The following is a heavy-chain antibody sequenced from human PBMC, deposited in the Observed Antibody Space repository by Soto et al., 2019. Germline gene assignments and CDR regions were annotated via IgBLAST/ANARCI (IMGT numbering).Heavy chain of an antibody. CDR2: ISTYNDKT. CDR1: GYTFTSYG. D-gene: IGHD2-15*01. J-gene: IGHJ5*02. CDR3: ARDPAPDIILVPGHDWFDP. Sequence: QVQLVQSGAEVKKPGASVKVSCKASGYTFTSYGISWVRQAPGQGLEWLGGISTYNDKTNYGKNFQGRVTMTTDTSTSIAYMELRSLRSDDTAVYYCARDPAPDIILVPGHDWFDPWGQGTLVTVSS. V-gene: IGHV1-18*01.